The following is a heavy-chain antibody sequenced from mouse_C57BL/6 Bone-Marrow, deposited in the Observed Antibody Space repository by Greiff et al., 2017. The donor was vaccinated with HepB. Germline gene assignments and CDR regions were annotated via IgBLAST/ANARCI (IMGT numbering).Heavy chain of an antibody. CDR2: IHPNSGST. D-gene: IGHD1-1*01. CDR1: GYTFTSYW. CDR3: ARLRWGDYFDY. J-gene: IGHJ2*01. V-gene: IGHV1-64*01. Sequence: QVHVKQPGAELVKPGASVKLSCKASGYTFTSYWMHWVKQRPGQGLEWIGMIHPNSGSTNYNEKFKSKATLTVDKSSSTAYMQLSSLTSEDSAVYYCARLRWGDYFDYWGQGTTLTVSS.